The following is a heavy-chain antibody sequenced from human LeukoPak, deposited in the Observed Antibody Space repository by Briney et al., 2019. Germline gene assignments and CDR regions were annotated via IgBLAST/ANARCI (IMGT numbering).Heavy chain of an antibody. CDR1: GYTFTSYG. CDR2: ISAYNGNT. D-gene: IGHD3-10*01. V-gene: IGHV1-18*01. J-gene: IGHJ4*02. CDR3: ARVRWDLSGSYCFDY. Sequence: GASVKVSCKASGYTFTSYGISWVRQAPGQGLEWMGWISAYNGNTNYAQKLQGRVTMTTDTSTSTAYMELRSLRSDGTAVYYCARVRWDLSGSYCFDYWGQGTLVTVSS.